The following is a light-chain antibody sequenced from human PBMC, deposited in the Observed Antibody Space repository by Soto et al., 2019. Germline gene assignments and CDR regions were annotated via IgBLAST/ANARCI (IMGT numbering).Light chain of an antibody. CDR1: QSVSSRY. V-gene: IGKV3-20*01. CDR3: QQYITSPPMYT. CDR2: SAS. Sequence: ETVLTQSPGTLFLSPGERATLSCRASQSVSSRYLAWYQQKPGQAPRLLIYSASNRATGIPDRFSGSGSGTEFTLTISRLEPEDFAVYYCQQYITSPPMYTFGQGTKLEIK. J-gene: IGKJ2*01.